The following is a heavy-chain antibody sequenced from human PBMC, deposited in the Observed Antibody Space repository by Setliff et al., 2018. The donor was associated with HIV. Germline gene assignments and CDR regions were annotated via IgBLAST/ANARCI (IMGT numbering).Heavy chain of an antibody. Sequence: GGSLRLSCAASGFTFSSYGMHWVRQAPGKGLEWAAVIWYDGSNKYYADSVKGRFTISRDNSKNTLYLQMNSLRAEDTAVYYCAKNVDTAMVLPGNYWGQGTLVTVSS. J-gene: IGHJ4*02. CDR3: AKNVDTAMVLPGNY. CDR2: IWYDGSNK. V-gene: IGHV3-30*02. CDR1: GFTFSSYG. D-gene: IGHD5-18*01.